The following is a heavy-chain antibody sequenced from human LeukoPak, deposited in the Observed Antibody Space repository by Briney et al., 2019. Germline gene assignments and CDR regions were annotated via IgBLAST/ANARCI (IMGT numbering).Heavy chain of an antibody. Sequence: PGGSLRLSCAASGFIVSSDYMNWVRQAPGKGLEWVSAIYTDGSTYYADSVKGRFTISRDNSKNTLYLQMNSLRAEDTAVYYCARPEPYGSGKYFDCWGQGTLVTVSS. CDR3: ARPEPYGSGKYFDC. V-gene: IGHV3-66*04. J-gene: IGHJ4*02. D-gene: IGHD3-10*01. CDR1: GFIVSSDY. CDR2: IYTDGST.